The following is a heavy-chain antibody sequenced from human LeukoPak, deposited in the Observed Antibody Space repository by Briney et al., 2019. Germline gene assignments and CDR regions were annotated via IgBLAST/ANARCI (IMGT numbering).Heavy chain of an antibody. Sequence: GASVKVSCKASGYTFTSYAMNWVRQAPGQGLEWMGWINTNTGNPTYAQGFTGRFVFSLDTSVSTAYLQISSLKAEDTAVYYCARPSPYDSSGYYLGLYYYYYMDVWGKGTTVTVSS. V-gene: IGHV7-4-1*02. D-gene: IGHD3-22*01. CDR1: GYTFTSYA. CDR3: ARPSPYDSSGYYLGLYYYYYMDV. J-gene: IGHJ6*03. CDR2: INTNTGNP.